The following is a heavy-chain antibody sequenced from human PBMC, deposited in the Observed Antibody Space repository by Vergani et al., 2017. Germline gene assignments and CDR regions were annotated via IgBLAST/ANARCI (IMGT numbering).Heavy chain of an antibody. CDR3: ARSRIYYGAGSPDY. CDR1: GASVNSYY. CDR2: CSFRRDT. Sequence: QVKLQESGPGLVKPSETLSLTCTVSGASVNSYYWSWIRQPPGKGLEWMGYCSFRRDTLDDPSVKGRITISLNTSSNQFSLYLTSVTAADTAVYYCARSRIYYGAGSPDYWGQGTLVTVSS. J-gene: IGHJ4*02. V-gene: IGHV4-59*02. D-gene: IGHD3-10*01.